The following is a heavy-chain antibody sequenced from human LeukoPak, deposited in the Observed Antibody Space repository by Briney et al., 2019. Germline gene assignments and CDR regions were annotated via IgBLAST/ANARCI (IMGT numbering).Heavy chain of an antibody. CDR3: AKDVVGHQWVENY. D-gene: IGHD6-19*01. J-gene: IGHJ4*02. CDR2: IHYDGPEK. V-gene: IGHV3-30*02. Sequence: GGSLRLSCAASGFIFSNYGMHWVRQAPGKGLEWVAFIHYDGPEKYYGDSVRGRFTISRDNSKNTVYLQMNSLRVEDTAVYFCAKDVVGHQWVENYWGQGTLVTVSS. CDR1: GFIFSNYG.